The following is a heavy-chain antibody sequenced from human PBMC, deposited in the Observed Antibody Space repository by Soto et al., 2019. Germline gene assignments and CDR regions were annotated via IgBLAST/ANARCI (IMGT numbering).Heavy chain of an antibody. J-gene: IGHJ5*02. CDR2: IYHSGYT. V-gene: IGHV4-30-2*01. D-gene: IGHD1-7*01. CDR1: GGSISSGGYA. CDR3: ARDSLTGNYFYP. Sequence: QMRLQESGSGLVKPSQTLSLTCAVSGGSISSGGYAWNWIRQPPGKGLEWIGYIYHSGYTSYNPSLKNRVTISLDKSKNQFSLTLSFVTAADTAVYYCARDSLTGNYFYPWGQGTLVTVSS.